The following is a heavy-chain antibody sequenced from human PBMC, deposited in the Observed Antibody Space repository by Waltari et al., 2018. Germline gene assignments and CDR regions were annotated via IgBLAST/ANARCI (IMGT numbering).Heavy chain of an antibody. V-gene: IGHV1-69*01. Sequence: QVQLVQSGAEVKKPGSSVKVSCKASGGTFSNYAITWVRQAPGQGLEWMGGIIPVLRSAHDEKNFLDRVTITADESTSTAYMELMGLTSDDTAVYYCARPRTTVGTGLWNDGLQIWGQGTLVTVSS. J-gene: IGHJ3*02. CDR1: GGTFSNYA. CDR2: IIPVLRSA. D-gene: IGHD1-1*01. CDR3: ARPRTTVGTGLWNDGLQI.